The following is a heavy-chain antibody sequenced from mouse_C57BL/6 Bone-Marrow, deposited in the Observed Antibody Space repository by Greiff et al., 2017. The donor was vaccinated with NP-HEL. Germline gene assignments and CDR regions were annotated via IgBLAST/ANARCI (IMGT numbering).Heavy chain of an antibody. D-gene: IGHD2-2*01. Sequence: VHLVESGPGLVSPSQSLSITCTVSGFSLTSYGVDSVRQTPGQGVCALPDLCCGGSTNYNSAPMSRLSISKDNSKSQVFLKMNSLQTDDTAMYYCAKRVTTGPFAYWGKGTMVT. CDR3: AKRVTTGPFAY. V-gene: IGHV2-9*01. J-gene: IGHJ3*01. CDR2: LCCGGST. CDR1: GFSLTSYG.